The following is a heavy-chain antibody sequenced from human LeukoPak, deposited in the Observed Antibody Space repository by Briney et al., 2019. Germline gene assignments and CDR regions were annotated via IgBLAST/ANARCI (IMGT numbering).Heavy chain of an antibody. Sequence: SETLSLTCAVYGGSFSGYYWSWVRQPPGKGGEWIGEINHSGSTNYNPSLKRRVTISVDTSKNQFSLKLSSVTAADTAVYYCAGGCSSTSCYSNFDYWGQGTLVTVSS. CDR1: GGSFSGYY. J-gene: IGHJ4*02. CDR3: AGGCSSTSCYSNFDY. CDR2: INHSGST. D-gene: IGHD2-2*01. V-gene: IGHV4-34*01.